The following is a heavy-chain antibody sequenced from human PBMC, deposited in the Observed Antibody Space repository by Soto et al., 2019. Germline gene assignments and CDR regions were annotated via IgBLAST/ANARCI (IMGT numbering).Heavy chain of an antibody. V-gene: IGHV4-30-2*01. CDR3: AREDSGAFFDF. CDR1: GGSINSGGYS. Sequence: SETLSLTCAVSGGSINSGGYSWSWIRQPPGKGLEWIGYIYSGTTHYNPSLESRVTIAMDRSKNQVSLSLKSVTAADTAVYYCAREDSGAFFDFWGQGTLVTVSS. D-gene: IGHD2-15*01. CDR2: IYSGTT. J-gene: IGHJ4*02.